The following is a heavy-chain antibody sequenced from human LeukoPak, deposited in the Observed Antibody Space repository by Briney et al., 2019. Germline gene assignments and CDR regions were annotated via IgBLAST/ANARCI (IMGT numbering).Heavy chain of an antibody. V-gene: IGHV4-4*02. CDR2: IYHSGST. J-gene: IGHJ5*02. D-gene: IGHD3-3*01. Sequence: PSETLSLTCAVSGGSISSSNWWSWVRQPPGKGLEWIGEIYHSGSTNYNPSLKSRVTISVDRSKNQFSLKLSSVTAADTAVYYCATYYDFPVWAVNPMGFDPWGQGTLVTVSS. CDR3: ATYYDFPVWAVNPMGFDP. CDR1: GGSISSSNW.